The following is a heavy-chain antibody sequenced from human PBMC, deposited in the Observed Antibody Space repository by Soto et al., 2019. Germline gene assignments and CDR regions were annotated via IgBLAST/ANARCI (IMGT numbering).Heavy chain of an antibody. J-gene: IGHJ6*02. Sequence: ASVKVSCKASGYTFSDYYMHWVRQAPGQGLEWMGWINPKTGGKNYAQKFQGRVAVTRDTSISTTYMELSGLRSDDTAVYFCARDARVMSSSSSHHYYGMDIWGQGTTVTVSS. CDR2: INPKTGGK. V-gene: IGHV1-2*02. CDR1: GYTFSDYY. CDR3: ARDARVMSSSSSHHYYGMDI. D-gene: IGHD6-6*01.